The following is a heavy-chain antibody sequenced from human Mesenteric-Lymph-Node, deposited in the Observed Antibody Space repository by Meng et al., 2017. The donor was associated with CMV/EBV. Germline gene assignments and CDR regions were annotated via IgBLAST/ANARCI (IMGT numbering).Heavy chain of an antibody. Sequence: ASVKVSCKASGYTFTSYGISWVRQAPGQGLEWMGWISAYNGNTNYAQKLQGRVTMTTDTSTSTAYMELRSLRSDDTAVYYCAREHPGPAGMPGGTLVDYWGQGTLVTVSS. CDR3: AREHPGPAGMPGGTLVDY. J-gene: IGHJ4*02. D-gene: IGHD2-2*01. CDR1: GYTFTSYG. CDR2: ISAYNGNT. V-gene: IGHV1-18*01.